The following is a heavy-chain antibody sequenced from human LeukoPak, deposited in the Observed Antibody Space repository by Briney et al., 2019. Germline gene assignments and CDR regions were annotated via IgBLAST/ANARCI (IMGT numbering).Heavy chain of an antibody. CDR2: ISSSGNNI. CDR3: ARDWWLDP. CDR1: GFTFSDYY. Sequence: GGHLRLSCAASGFTFSDYYMSWIRQAPGKGLEWVSYISSSGNNIYYADSVNGRFTISRDDAKSSLYLQLNILGAEDTAVYYCARDWWLDPWGQGTLVTVSS. V-gene: IGHV3-11*04. J-gene: IGHJ5*02.